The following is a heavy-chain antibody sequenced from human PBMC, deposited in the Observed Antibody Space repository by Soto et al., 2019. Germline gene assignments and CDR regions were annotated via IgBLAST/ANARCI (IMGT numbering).Heavy chain of an antibody. J-gene: IGHJ4*02. CDR1: GFTFESYA. Sequence: EVQLVESGGGSVQPGRSLRLSCVASGFTFESYAMHWVRRVPGKGLGWVSGISWNSGSIGYEDSVKGRFTISRDNAQKSLYLEMNSLRVEDTAFYYCVKDIHEQWLVSHFEYWGQGALVTVSS. CDR2: ISWNSGSI. CDR3: VKDIHEQWLVSHFEY. V-gene: IGHV3-9*01. D-gene: IGHD6-19*01.